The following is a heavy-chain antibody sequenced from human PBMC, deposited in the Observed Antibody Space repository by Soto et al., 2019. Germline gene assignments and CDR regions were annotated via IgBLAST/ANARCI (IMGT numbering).Heavy chain of an antibody. CDR1: GDSINTTNYY. V-gene: IGHV4-61*01. CDR2: IYYSGST. CDR3: ARAVLPATAPFDY. D-gene: IGHD2-2*01. J-gene: IGHJ4*02. Sequence: SETLSLTCTVSGDSINTTNYYWSWIRQPPGKGLEWIGYIYYSGSTNYNPSLQSRVTISVDTSKNQFSLKLSSVTAADTAVYYCARAVLPATAPFDYWGQGTLVTVSS.